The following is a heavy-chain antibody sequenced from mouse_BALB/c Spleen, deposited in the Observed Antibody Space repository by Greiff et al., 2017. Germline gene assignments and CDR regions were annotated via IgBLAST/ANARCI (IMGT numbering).Heavy chain of an antibody. J-gene: IGHJ3*01. CDR3: ARHGNYERAGFAY. CDR2: ISNGGGST. CDR1: GFTFSSYT. Sequence: EVKVVESGGGLVQPGGSLKLSCAASGFTFSSYTMSWVRQTPEKRLEWVAYISNGGGSTYYPDTVKGRFTISRDNAKNTLYLQMSSLKSEDTAMYYCARHGNYERAGFAYWGQGTLVTVSA. D-gene: IGHD2-1*01. V-gene: IGHV5-12-2*01.